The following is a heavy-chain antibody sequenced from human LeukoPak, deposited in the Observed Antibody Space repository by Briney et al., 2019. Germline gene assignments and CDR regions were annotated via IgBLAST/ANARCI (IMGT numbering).Heavy chain of an antibody. Sequence: SETLSLTCAVYGGSFSGYYWSWIRQHPGKGLEWIGYIYYSGSTYYNPSLKSRVTISVDTSKNQFSLKLSSVTAADTAVYYCARVWSYGGNSVDYWGQGTLVTVSS. D-gene: IGHD4-23*01. V-gene: IGHV4-31*11. CDR2: IYYSGST. CDR3: ARVWSYGGNSVDY. J-gene: IGHJ4*02. CDR1: GGSFSGYY.